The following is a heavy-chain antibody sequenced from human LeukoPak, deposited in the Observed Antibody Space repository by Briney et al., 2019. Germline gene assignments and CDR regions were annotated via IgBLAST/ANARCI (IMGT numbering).Heavy chain of an antibody. CDR2: ISYDGSNK. Sequence: GGSLRLSCAASGFTFSSYGMHWVRQAPGKGLEWVAVISYDGSNKDYADSVKGRFTISRDNSKNTLYPQMNSLRAEDTAVYYCAKPPRRLVGKTNYYYGMDVWGQGITVTVSS. D-gene: IGHD2-15*01. J-gene: IGHJ6*02. V-gene: IGHV3-30*18. CDR1: GFTFSSYG. CDR3: AKPPRRLVGKTNYYYGMDV.